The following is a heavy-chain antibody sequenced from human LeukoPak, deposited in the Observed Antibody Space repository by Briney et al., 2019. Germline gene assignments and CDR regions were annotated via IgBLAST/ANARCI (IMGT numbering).Heavy chain of an antibody. CDR1: GFTFSSYG. CDR3: VKDNPLDY. Sequence: GGSLRLSCAASGFTFSSYGMHWVRLAPGKGLEWVAFIRYDGSNKHYADSVKGRFTISRDNSKNTLYLHINSLRAEDTAVYYCVKDNPLDYWGQGTLVIVSS. J-gene: IGHJ4*02. D-gene: IGHD1-14*01. CDR2: IRYDGSNK. V-gene: IGHV3-30*02.